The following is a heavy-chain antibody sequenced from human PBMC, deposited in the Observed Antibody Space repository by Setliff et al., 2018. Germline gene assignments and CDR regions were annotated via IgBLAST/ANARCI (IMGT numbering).Heavy chain of an antibody. CDR1: GYSLSAYV. Sequence: ASVKVSCKASGYSLSAYVMHWVRQAPGQRLEWMGWMNPNSGKTGYAQKFQGRVIMTRNTSISTAYLELNTLRSDDTAVYYCARERYFDYWGQGTLVTVSS. CDR3: ARERYFDY. CDR2: MNPNSGKT. J-gene: IGHJ4*02. V-gene: IGHV1-8*02.